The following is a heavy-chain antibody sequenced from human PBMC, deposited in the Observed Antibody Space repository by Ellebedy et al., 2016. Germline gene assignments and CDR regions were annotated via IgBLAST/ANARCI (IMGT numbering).Heavy chain of an antibody. J-gene: IGHJ4*02. CDR1: GFTFNRYA. D-gene: IGHD3-10*01. V-gene: IGHV3-30-3*01. CDR3: ARDREFYGSGSAIEY. CDR2: TSYDGAKK. Sequence: GGSLRLSXAASGFTFNRYAMHWVRQAPGKGLEWVSVTSYDGAKKFYADSVKGRFTTSRDNSKNTLYLQMNSLRSEDTAVYYCARDREFYGSGSAIEYWGQGTLVTVSS.